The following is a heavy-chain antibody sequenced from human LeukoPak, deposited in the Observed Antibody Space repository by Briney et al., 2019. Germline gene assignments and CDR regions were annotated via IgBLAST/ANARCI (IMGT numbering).Heavy chain of an antibody. CDR2: ITGSGSGA. CDR1: EFTFSSHS. D-gene: IGHD1-26*01. Sequence: GGSLRLSCTASEFTFSSHSMTWVRQAAGQGLQWVSSITGSGSGAYYADSVKGRVTISRDNSKNTFHLQMNSLRAEDTAVYYCAKDYSDSRVGDVFFEYWGQGPLVTVSS. CDR3: AKDYSDSRVGDVFFEY. V-gene: IGHV3-23*01. J-gene: IGHJ4*02.